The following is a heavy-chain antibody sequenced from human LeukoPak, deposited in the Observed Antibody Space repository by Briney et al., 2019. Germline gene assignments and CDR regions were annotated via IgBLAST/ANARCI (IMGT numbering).Heavy chain of an antibody. CDR3: AKDRGRRSSWPEGNXXDV. Sequence: PGGSLRLSCAASGFTFSSYWMHWVRQAPGKGLVWVSRINSDGSSTSYADSVKGRFTISRDNAKNTLYLQMNSLRAEDMALYYCAKDRGRRSSWPEGNXXDVXXXGTXVTVSX. J-gene: IGHJ6*03. CDR2: INSDGSST. D-gene: IGHD6-13*01. CDR1: GFTFSSYW. V-gene: IGHV3-74*01.